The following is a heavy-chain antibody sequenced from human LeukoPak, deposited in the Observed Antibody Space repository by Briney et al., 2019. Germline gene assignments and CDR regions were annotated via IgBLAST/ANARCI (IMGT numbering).Heavy chain of an antibody. Sequence: GGSLRLSCAASGFTFSRYWMTWVRQAPGKGLEWVANIKEDGSEKHYVDSVKGRFTVSRDNGKNSLYLQMNSLRVEDTAVYYCARLLWFGEDMDVWGKGTTVTVSS. J-gene: IGHJ6*03. CDR1: GFTFSRYW. D-gene: IGHD3-10*01. CDR3: ARLLWFGEDMDV. CDR2: IKEDGSEK. V-gene: IGHV3-7*01.